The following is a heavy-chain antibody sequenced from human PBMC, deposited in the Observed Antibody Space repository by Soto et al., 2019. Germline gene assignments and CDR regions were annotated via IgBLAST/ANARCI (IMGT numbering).Heavy chain of an antibody. J-gene: IGHJ2*01. CDR3: ASHKRGHWYFDL. CDR2: TYYRSKWYN. D-gene: IGHD6-25*01. V-gene: IGHV6-1*01. CDR1: GDSVSSNNAA. Sequence: PSQTLSLTCGISGDSVSSNNAAWNWTRQSPSRGLEWLGRTYYRSKWYNDYAVSVKSRITINPDTSKNQFSLQLNSVTPEDTAVYYRASHKRGHWYFDLWGRGTLVTVSS.